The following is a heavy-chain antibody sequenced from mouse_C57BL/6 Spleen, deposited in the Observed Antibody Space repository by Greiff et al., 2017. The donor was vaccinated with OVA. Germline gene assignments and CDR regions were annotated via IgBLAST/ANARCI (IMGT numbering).Heavy chain of an antibody. D-gene: IGHD1-1*01. CDR3: ARCYGSSPFDY. CDR1: GYTFTDYN. Sequence: EVKLMESGPELVKPGASVKMSCKASGYTFTDYNMHWVKQSHGKSLEWIGYINPNNGGTSYNQKFKGKATLTVNKSSSTAYMELRSLTSEDSAVYYCARCYGSSPFDYWGQGTTLTVSS. J-gene: IGHJ2*01. V-gene: IGHV1-22*01. CDR2: INPNNGGT.